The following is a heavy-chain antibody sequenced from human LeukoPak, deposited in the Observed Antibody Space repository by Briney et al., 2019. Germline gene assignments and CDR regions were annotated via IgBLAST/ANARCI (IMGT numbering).Heavy chain of an antibody. J-gene: IGHJ4*02. V-gene: IGHV4-30-2*01. CDR3: VSSSEVEFDY. CDR2: IYHSGST. Sequence: PSETLSLTCTVSGGSISSGGYYWSWIRQPPGKGLEWIGYIYHSGSTYYNPSLKSRVTISVDGSKNQFSLKLSSVTAADTAVYYCVSSSEVEFDYWGQGTLVTVSS. D-gene: IGHD6-6*01. CDR1: GGSISSGGYY.